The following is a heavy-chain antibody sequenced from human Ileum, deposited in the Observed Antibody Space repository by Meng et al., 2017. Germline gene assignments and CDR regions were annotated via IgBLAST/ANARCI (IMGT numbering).Heavy chain of an antibody. CDR1: GFTFSDYV. CDR2: IRGSGGYT. J-gene: IGHJ4*02. V-gene: IGHV3-23*01. D-gene: IGHD6-19*01. CDR3: AKDYSSGWYQMVTYFDS. Sequence: GSLKISCAASGFTFSDYVMSWVRQAPGKGLEWVSGIRGSGGYTYYVDSVKGRFTISRDNSKNTLSLQMNSLRADDTAIYYCAKDYSSGWYQMVTYFDSWGQGTLVTVSS.